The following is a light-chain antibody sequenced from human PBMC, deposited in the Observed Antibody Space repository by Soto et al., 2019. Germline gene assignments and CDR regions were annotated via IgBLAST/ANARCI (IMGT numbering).Light chain of an antibody. Sequence: EIVLTQSPGTLSLCPGERATLSCRSSQSVSSSSLAWYQQKPGQAPRVLIYGASSRATGIPERFSGSGSGTDFTLTISRLEPEDFEVYYCQQYGYSPITFGQGTRLEIK. CDR3: QQYGYSPIT. CDR1: QSVSSSS. CDR2: GAS. J-gene: IGKJ5*01. V-gene: IGKV3-20*01.